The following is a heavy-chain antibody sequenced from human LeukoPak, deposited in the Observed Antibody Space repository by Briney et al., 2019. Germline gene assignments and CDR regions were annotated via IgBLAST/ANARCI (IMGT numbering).Heavy chain of an antibody. J-gene: IGHJ3*02. CDR2: INPNSGGT. CDR3: ARRSRTVHAFDI. Sequence: GASVKVSCKASGYTFTGYYMQWVRQAPGQGLEWMGRINPNSGGTNYAQKFQGRVTMTRDRSISTAYMELSRLRSDDTAVYYCARRSRTVHAFDIWGQGTMVTVSS. CDR1: GYTFTGYY. D-gene: IGHD4-17*01. V-gene: IGHV1-2*06.